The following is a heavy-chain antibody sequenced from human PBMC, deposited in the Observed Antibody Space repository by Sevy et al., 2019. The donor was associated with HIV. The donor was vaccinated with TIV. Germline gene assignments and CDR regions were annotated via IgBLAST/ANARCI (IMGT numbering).Heavy chain of an antibody. Sequence: GGSLRLSCAASGFPFNDHAMHWVRQVPGKGLEWVSGISWNSRNIGYADSVKGRFTISRDNARHFVYLEMNSLRPEDTSFYYCAKDSKRSCDGVNCYSYYYYYYGLDVWGQGTTVTVSS. D-gene: IGHD2-21*01. V-gene: IGHV3-9*01. CDR1: GFPFNDHA. CDR2: ISWNSRNI. CDR3: AKDSKRSCDGVNCYSYYYYYYGLDV. J-gene: IGHJ6*02.